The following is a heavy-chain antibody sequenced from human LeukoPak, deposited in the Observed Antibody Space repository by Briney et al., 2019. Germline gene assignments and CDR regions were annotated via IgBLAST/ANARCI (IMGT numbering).Heavy chain of an antibody. CDR1: GFTFSSYS. CDR3: AKVKEGGYDSYDAFGI. V-gene: IGHV3-21*01. CDR2: ISSSSSYI. J-gene: IGHJ3*02. Sequence: GGSLRLSCAASGFTFSSYSMNWVRQAPGKGLEWVSSISSSSSYIYYADSVKGRFTISRDNAKNSLYLQMNSLRAEDTAVYYCAKVKEGGYDSYDAFGIWGQGTMVTVSS. D-gene: IGHD5-12*01.